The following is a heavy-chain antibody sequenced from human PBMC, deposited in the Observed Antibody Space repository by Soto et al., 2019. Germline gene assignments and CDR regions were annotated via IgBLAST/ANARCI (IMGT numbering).Heavy chain of an antibody. Sequence: SETLSLTCTVSGGSISSSSYYWGWIRQPPGKGLEWIGSIYYSGSTYYNPSLKSRVTISVDTSKNQFSLKLTSVTAADTAVYYCASDFISSWYGYYFDYWGQGPLVSLSS. V-gene: IGHV4-39*01. J-gene: IGHJ4*02. CDR1: GGSISSSSYY. CDR3: ASDFISSWYGYYFDY. D-gene: IGHD6-13*01. CDR2: IYYSGST.